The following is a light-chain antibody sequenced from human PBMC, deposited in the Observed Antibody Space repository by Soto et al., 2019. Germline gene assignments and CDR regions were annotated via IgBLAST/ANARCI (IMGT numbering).Light chain of an antibody. V-gene: IGLV2-23*01. Sequence: QSVLTQPASVSGSPGQSITISCTGTSSDVGSYNLVSWYQQHPGKAPKLMIYEGSKRPSGVSNRFSGSKSGNTASLKISGLQAEDEADYYFCSYAGSIPSVFGTGTKRTFL. J-gene: IGLJ1*01. CDR1: SSDVGSYNL. CDR2: EGS. CDR3: CSYAGSIPSV.